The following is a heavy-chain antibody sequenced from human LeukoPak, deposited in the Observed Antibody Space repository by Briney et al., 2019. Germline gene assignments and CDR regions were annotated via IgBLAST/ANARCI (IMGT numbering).Heavy chain of an antibody. CDR1: GFTFSSYS. V-gene: IGHV3-30*03. Sequence: PGGSLRLSCAASGFTFSSYSMNWVRQAPGKGLEWVAVISYDGSNKYYADSVKGRFTISRDNSKNTLYLQMNSLRAEDTAVYYCARGLNLGDAFDIWGQGTMVTVSS. CDR2: ISYDGSNK. D-gene: IGHD3-16*01. J-gene: IGHJ3*02. CDR3: ARGLNLGDAFDI.